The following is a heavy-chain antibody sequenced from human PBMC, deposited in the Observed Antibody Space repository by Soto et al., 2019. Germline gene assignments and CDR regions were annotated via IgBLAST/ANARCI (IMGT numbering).Heavy chain of an antibody. Sequence: PGGSLRLSCAASGFTFSSYWMHWVRQAPGKGLVWVSRINSDGSSTNYADSVKGRFTISRDNAKNTLYLQMNSLRAEDTAFYYCTRDWDTSGWYYFDSWGQGDLVTVSS. CDR3: TRDWDTSGWYYFDS. CDR2: INSDGSST. V-gene: IGHV3-74*01. D-gene: IGHD6-19*01. J-gene: IGHJ4*02. CDR1: GFTFSSYW.